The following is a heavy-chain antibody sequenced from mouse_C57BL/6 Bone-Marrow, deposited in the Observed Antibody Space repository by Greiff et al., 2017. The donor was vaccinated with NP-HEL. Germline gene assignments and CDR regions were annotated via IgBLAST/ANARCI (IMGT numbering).Heavy chain of an antibody. CDR2: INYDGCST. D-gene: IGHD2-3*01. Sequence: EVMLVESEGGLVQPGSSMKLSCTASGFTFSDYYMAWVRQVPEKGLEWVANINYDGCSTYYLDSLKSRFIISRDNAKNILYLQMSSLQSEDTATYYCARGWLLRLDYWGQGTTLTVSS. CDR1: GFTFSDYY. J-gene: IGHJ2*01. CDR3: ARGWLLRLDY. V-gene: IGHV5-16*01.